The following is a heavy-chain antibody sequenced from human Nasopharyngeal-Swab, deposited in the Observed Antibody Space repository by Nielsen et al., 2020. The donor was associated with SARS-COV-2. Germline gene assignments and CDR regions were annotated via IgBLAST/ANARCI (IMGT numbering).Heavy chain of an antibody. D-gene: IGHD6-25*01. Sequence: GGSLRLSCAASGFTFDDYAMHWVRQAPGKGLEWVSGISWNSGSIGYADSVKGRFTISRDNAKNSLYLQMNSLRAEDTAVYYCAKGTKGSGGNYWGQGTLVTVSS. CDR3: AKGTKGSGGNY. J-gene: IGHJ4*02. CDR2: ISWNSGSI. V-gene: IGHV3-9*01. CDR1: GFTFDDYA.